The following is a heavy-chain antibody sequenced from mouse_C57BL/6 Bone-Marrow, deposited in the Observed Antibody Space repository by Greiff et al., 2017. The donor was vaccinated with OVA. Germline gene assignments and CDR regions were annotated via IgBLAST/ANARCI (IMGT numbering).Heavy chain of an antibody. V-gene: IGHV1-69*01. Sequence: VQLQQPGAELVMPGASVKLSCKASGYTFTSYWMHWVKQRPGQGLEWIGEIDPSDSYTNYNQKFKGKSTLTVDKSSSTAYMQLSSLTSEDSAVYYCAMGYGPDYWGQGTTLTVSS. CDR2: IDPSDSYT. CDR1: GYTFTSYW. J-gene: IGHJ2*01. CDR3: AMGYGPDY. D-gene: IGHD1-1*02.